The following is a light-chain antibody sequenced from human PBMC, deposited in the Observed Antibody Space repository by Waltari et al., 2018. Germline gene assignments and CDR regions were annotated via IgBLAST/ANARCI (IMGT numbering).Light chain of an antibody. CDR3: QQYDHLPYT. Sequence: DIQMTQSPSSLSASVGDRVTITCQANQHISNYLHWHQQKPGKAPKVLIYDASNLERGVPPRFSGSGSGTDCTFTISSLQPEDIGTYYCQQYDHLPYTFGQGTKLEI. CDR1: QHISNY. J-gene: IGKJ2*01. V-gene: IGKV1-33*01. CDR2: DAS.